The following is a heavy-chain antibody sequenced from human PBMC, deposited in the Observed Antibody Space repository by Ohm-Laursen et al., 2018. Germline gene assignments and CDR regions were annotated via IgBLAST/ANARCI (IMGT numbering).Heavy chain of an antibody. Sequence: SETLSLTCAVYGGSFSGYYWSWIRQPPGKGLEWIGEINHSGSTNYNPSLKSRVTISVDTSKNQFSLKLSSVTAADTAIYYCAKERKQIDYWGQGTLVTVSS. CDR2: INHSGST. CDR3: AKERKQIDY. V-gene: IGHV4-34*01. D-gene: IGHD6-13*01. CDR1: GGSFSGYY. J-gene: IGHJ4*02.